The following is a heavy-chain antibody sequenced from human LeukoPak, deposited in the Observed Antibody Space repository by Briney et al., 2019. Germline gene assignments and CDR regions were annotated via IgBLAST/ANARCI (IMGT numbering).Heavy chain of an antibody. CDR1: GFSLITSGMC. CDR2: IFYTGNT. J-gene: IGHJ4*02. Sequence: ESGPALVKPTQTLTLTCTFSGFSLITSGMCVSWIRQPPGKGLEWIGYIFYTGNTNYNPSYNTNYNPSLKSRVTISGDTSKKQFSLKLSSVTAADTAVYYCARAGPRRDGYNGDYWGQGTLVTVSS. CDR3: ARAGPRRDGYNGDY. V-gene: IGHV4-61*08. D-gene: IGHD5-24*01.